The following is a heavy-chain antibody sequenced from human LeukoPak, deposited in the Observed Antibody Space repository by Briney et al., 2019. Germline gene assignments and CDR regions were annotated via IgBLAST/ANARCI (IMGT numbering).Heavy chain of an antibody. V-gene: IGHV3-7*01. J-gene: IGHJ4*02. Sequence: GGSLRLSCADSGFTFSNYWMSWVRQAPGKGLEWVAHINRDGSEEHHMDSVKARFIISRDNAKNSLSLQMDSLRAEDTAVYYCVRDGGVSGYDLLDYWGQGTLVTVSS. CDR2: INRDGSEE. CDR1: GFTFSNYW. CDR3: VRDGGVSGYDLLDY. D-gene: IGHD5-12*01.